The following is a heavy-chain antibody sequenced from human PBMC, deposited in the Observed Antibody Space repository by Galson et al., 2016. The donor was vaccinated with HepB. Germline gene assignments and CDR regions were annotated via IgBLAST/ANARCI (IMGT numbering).Heavy chain of an antibody. CDR2: VTNNGGST. CDR1: GFSFSNYA. J-gene: IGHJ4*02. Sequence: SLRLSCAASGFSFSNYAMHWVRQAPGEGLDYISAVTNNGGSTYYADSVRGRFSISRDNSRNTLYLQMSSLRAEDTAMYYCVKGSCGTTTCPRAIYFDYWGQGTLVTVSS. D-gene: IGHD2-2*01. CDR3: VKGSCGTTTCPRAIYFDY. V-gene: IGHV3-64D*06.